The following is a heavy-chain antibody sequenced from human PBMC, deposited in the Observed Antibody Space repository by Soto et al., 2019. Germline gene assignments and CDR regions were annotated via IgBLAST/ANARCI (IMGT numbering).Heavy chain of an antibody. J-gene: IGHJ4*02. D-gene: IGHD2-21*01. CDR1: GFTFSSYA. CDR2: ISGSGGST. CDR3: ARGGGGGLFEH. V-gene: IGHV3-23*01. Sequence: LRLSCAASGFTFSSYAMSWVRQAPGKGLEWVSAISGSGGSTYYADSVKGRFTISRDNSKNTLYLQMNSLRAEDTAVYYCARGGGGGLFEHWGQGVLVTVSS.